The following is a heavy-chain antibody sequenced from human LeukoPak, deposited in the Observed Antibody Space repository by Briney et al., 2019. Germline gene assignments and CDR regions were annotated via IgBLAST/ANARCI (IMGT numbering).Heavy chain of an antibody. CDR1: GYTFTSYD. CDR3: AREGYSSTPRYYYYGMDV. Sequence: ASVKVSCKASGYTFTSYDINWVRQATGQGLEWMGWMNPNSGNTGYAQKFQGRVTITADESTSTACMELSSLRSEDTAVYYCAREGYSSTPRYYYYGMDVWGQGTTVTVSS. V-gene: IGHV1-8*01. J-gene: IGHJ6*02. D-gene: IGHD6-13*01. CDR2: MNPNSGNT.